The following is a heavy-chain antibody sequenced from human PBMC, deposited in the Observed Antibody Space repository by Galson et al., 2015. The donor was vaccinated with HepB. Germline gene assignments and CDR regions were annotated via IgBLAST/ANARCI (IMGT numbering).Heavy chain of an antibody. J-gene: IGHJ4*02. CDR1: GFTFSNYG. Sequence: SLRLSCAASGFTFSNYGMHWVRQAPGKGLEWVAVIWYDGTNKYYADSVKGRFTISRDNSKNTLYLQMNSLRVEDTAVYYCAKERGFGTRGLDYWGQRTLVTVSS. D-gene: IGHD3-10*01. CDR3: AKERGFGTRGLDY. V-gene: IGHV3-33*06. CDR2: IWYDGTNK.